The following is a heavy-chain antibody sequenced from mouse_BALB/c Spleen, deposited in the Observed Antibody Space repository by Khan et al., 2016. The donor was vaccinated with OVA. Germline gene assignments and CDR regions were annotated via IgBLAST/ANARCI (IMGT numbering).Heavy chain of an antibody. J-gene: IGHJ4*01. Sequence: QVQLKESGPGLAAPSQSLSITCTISGFSLTNDGVHWFLQPSGKGLVGWVVLWSDGTTTYNSAFKSRLTITNHNSHNQLFLQMISPQTDDTAIYFCARQHYYDYNTMDYWGQGTSVTVSS. CDR2: LWSDGTT. CDR3: ARQHYYDYNTMDY. D-gene: IGHD2-1*01. CDR1: GFSLTNDG. V-gene: IGHV2-6-1*01.